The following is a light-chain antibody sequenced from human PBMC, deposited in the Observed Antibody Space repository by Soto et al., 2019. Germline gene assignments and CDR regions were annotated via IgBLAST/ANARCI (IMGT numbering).Light chain of an antibody. CDR3: QHYYSYSEA. Sequence: PATLSLSPWDSATLSCRASQSVGPNLVWYQQRFGQSPRLLIYHVSTRPTGVPARFSGSGSETEFTLTISSLQPDDFATYYCQHYYSYSEAFGQGTKVDIK. V-gene: IGKV3-15*01. CDR1: QSVGPN. CDR2: HVS. J-gene: IGKJ1*01.